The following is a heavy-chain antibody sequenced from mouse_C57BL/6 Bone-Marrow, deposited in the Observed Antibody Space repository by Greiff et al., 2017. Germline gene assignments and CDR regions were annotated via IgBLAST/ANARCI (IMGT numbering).Heavy chain of an antibody. Sequence: EVKVVESGAGLVKPGGSLKLSCAASGFTFSSYSMSWVRQTPEKRLEWVATISGGGGNTYYPDSVKGRVTISRDNAKNTLYLQMSSLRSEDAALYYCARHKVTTVVECYAMDYWGQGTSVTVSS. V-gene: IGHV5-9*01. CDR2: ISGGGGNT. CDR1: GFTFSSYS. J-gene: IGHJ4*01. CDR3: ARHKVTTVVECYAMDY. D-gene: IGHD1-1*01.